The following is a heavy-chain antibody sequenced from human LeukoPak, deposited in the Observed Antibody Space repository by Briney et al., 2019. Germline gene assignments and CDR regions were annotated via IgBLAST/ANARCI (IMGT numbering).Heavy chain of an antibody. V-gene: IGHV3-23*01. CDR1: GFTFSGYS. CDR2: ISGNSVTI. CDR3: AKILSGTYSFDL. Sequence: GGSLRLSCAASGFTFSGYSMTWVRQAPGQGLEWVSAISGNSVTIYYADSVKGRFTISRDNSKNTLYLQMYSLRAEDTAVYYCAKILSGTYSFDLWGQGTLVTVSS. D-gene: IGHD1-26*01. J-gene: IGHJ4*02.